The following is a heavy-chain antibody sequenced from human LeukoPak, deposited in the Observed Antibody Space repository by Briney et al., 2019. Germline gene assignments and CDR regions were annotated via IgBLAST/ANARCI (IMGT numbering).Heavy chain of an antibody. Sequence: SQTLSLTCIVSGGSISSGDNYWRWIRQPPGKGLEWIGYIYHSGGTYYNPSLKSRVTISVDTSKNQFSLKLSSVTAADTALYYCATLPANQLRGFDYWGQGTLVNVSS. J-gene: IGHJ4*02. CDR2: IYHSGGT. CDR1: GGSISSGDNY. D-gene: IGHD2-2*01. V-gene: IGHV4-30-4*01. CDR3: ATLPANQLRGFDY.